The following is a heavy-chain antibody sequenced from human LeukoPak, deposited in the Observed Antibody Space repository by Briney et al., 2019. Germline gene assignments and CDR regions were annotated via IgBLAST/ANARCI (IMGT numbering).Heavy chain of an antibody. CDR3: ATDFRGDYYYYYGMDV. V-gene: IGHV1-24*01. Sequence: GASVKVSCKVSGYTLTELSMHWVRQAPGKGLEWMGGFDPEDGETIYAQTFQGRVTMTEDTSTDTAYMELSSLRSEDTAVYYCATDFRGDYYYYYGMDVWGQGTTVTVSS. CDR1: GYTLTELS. J-gene: IGHJ6*02. CDR2: FDPEDGET. D-gene: IGHD3-10*01.